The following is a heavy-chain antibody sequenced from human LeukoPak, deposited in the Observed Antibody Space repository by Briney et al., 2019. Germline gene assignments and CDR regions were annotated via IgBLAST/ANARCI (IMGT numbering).Heavy chain of an antibody. V-gene: IGHV4-39*01. CDR2: IYYNGNT. CDR3: ARDAFDI. Sequence: SETLSLTCSVSGDSLSSSAYYLAWIRQPPGKGLEWIGSIYYNGNTYSNPSLKSRLTISVDTSKNQFSLRLISVTAADAAVYYCARDAFDIWGQGTMVTVSS. J-gene: IGHJ3*02. CDR1: GDSLSSSAYY.